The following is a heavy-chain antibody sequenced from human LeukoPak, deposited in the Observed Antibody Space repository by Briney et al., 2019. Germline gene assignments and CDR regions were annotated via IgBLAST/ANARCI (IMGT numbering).Heavy chain of an antibody. Sequence: SQTLSLTCTVSGGSISSGGYYWRWIRQHPGKGLEWIGYIYYSGSTYYNPSLKSRVTISVDTSKNQFSLKLSSVTAADTAVYYCARPRMWYQLLPDAFDIWGQGTMVTVSS. J-gene: IGHJ3*02. D-gene: IGHD2-2*01. CDR3: ARPRMWYQLLPDAFDI. CDR2: IYYSGST. V-gene: IGHV4-31*03. CDR1: GGSISSGGYY.